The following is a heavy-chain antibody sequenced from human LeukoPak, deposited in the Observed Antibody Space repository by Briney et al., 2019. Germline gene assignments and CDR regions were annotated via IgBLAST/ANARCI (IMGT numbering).Heavy chain of an antibody. CDR2: IKSKADGGTT. CDR3: ARVRDYDYYYGSGSYLGNWFDP. D-gene: IGHD3-10*01. V-gene: IGHV3-15*01. J-gene: IGHJ5*02. Sequence: GGSLRLSCAASGFIFSDAWMTWVRQAPGKGLEWVGRIKSKADGGTTSYATPVKGRFTISTDESKNTLYLQMNSLRAEDTAVYYCARVRDYDYYYGSGSYLGNWFDPWGQGTLVTVSS. CDR1: GFIFSDAW.